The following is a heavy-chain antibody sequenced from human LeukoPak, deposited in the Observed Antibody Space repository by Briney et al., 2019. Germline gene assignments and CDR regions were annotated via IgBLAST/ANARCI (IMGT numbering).Heavy chain of an antibody. V-gene: IGHV3-7*03. J-gene: IGHJ3*02. Sequence: PGGSLRLSCAASGFTFSSYWMSWVRQAPWKGLEWVANIKQDGSEKYYVDSVKGRFTISRDNAKNSLYLQMNSLRAEDTAVYYCAREPHCGGDCSHAFDIWGQGTMVTVSS. CDR2: IKQDGSEK. CDR3: AREPHCGGDCSHAFDI. D-gene: IGHD2-21*02. CDR1: GFTFSSYW.